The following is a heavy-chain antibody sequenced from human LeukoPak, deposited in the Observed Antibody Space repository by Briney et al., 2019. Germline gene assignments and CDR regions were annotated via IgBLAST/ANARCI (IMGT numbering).Heavy chain of an antibody. CDR2: ISAYNGNT. Sequence: GASVKVSCKASGYTFTSYGISWVRQAPGQGLEWMGWISAYNGNTNYAQKLQGRVTMTTDTSTSTAYMELRSLRSDDTAVYYCAKAHPFDDFWSGYYNDAFDIWGQGTMVTVSS. V-gene: IGHV1-18*01. D-gene: IGHD3-3*01. CDR3: AKAHPFDDFWSGYYNDAFDI. CDR1: GYTFTSYG. J-gene: IGHJ3*02.